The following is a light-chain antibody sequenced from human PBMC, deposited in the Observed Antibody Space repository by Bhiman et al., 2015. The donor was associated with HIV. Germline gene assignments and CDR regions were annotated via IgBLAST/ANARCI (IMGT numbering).Light chain of an antibody. Sequence: QSLLTQPPSVSAAPGQKVTISCSGSSSNIGNNYVSWYQQLPGTAPKLLIYENNKRPSGIPDRFSGSKSGTSATLGITGLQTGDEADYYCGTWDSSLSAGGVIGTGTKVTVL. CDR1: SSNIGNNY. V-gene: IGLV1-51*02. J-gene: IGLJ1*01. CDR3: GTWDSSLSAGGV. CDR2: ENN.